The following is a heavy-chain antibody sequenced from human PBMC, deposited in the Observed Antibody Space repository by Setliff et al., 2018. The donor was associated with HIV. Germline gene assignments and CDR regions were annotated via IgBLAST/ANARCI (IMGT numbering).Heavy chain of an antibody. CDR2: IWSDGSNK. Sequence: GGSLRLSCAASGFTFSNSGMHWVRQAPGKGLEWVAAIWSDGSNKYYVDSVKGRFTISRDNSKNTLSLQMNSLRAEDTAVYYCARDLSNSELYYYYYMDVWGKGTTVTVSS. D-gene: IGHD4-4*01. CDR1: GFTFSNSG. J-gene: IGHJ6*03. CDR3: ARDLSNSELYYYYYMDV. V-gene: IGHV3-33*01.